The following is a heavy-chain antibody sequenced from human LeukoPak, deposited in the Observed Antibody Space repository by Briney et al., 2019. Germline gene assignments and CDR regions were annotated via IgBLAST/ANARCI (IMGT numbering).Heavy chain of an antibody. CDR2: IYHSGST. V-gene: IGHV4-38-2*02. CDR1: GYSISSGYY. D-gene: IGHD3-22*01. CDR3: ASVDGYYYDSSGFLEVDY. J-gene: IGHJ4*02. Sequence: SETLSLTCTVSGYSISSGYYWGWIRQPPGKGLEWIGSIYHSGSTYYNPSLKSRVTISVDTSKNQFSLKLSSVTAVDTAVYYCASVDGYYYDSSGFLEVDYWGQGTLVTVSS.